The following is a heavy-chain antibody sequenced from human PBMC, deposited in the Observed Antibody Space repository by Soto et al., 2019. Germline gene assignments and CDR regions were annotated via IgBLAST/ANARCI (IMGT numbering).Heavy chain of an antibody. J-gene: IGHJ3*01. CDR3: ARGDRGAFDL. D-gene: IGHD2-21*02. CDR2: IHSDGSST. V-gene: IGHV3-74*01. Sequence: EVRLVESEGGLVQPGGSLSLSCAASGFTFSYYWMHWVRQAPGQGLLWVSRIHSDGSSTTYADSVKGRFTISRDNAKNTVSLHMTRLRVEDTGVYFCARGDRGAFDLWGQGTMVTVSS. CDR1: GFTFSYYW.